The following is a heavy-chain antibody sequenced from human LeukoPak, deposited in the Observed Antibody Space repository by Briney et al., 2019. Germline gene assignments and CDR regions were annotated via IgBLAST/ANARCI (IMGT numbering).Heavy chain of an antibody. J-gene: IGHJ3*02. CDR1: GFAFSSYS. CDR3: AREDLEADAFDI. CDR2: IKQDGSEK. Sequence: GGSLRLSCAASGFAFSSYSMNWVRQAPGKGLEWVANIKQDGSEKYYVDSVKGRFTISRDNAKNSLYLQMNSLSAEDPAVYYCAREDLEADAFDIWGQGTMVTVSS. V-gene: IGHV3-7*01. D-gene: IGHD1-1*01.